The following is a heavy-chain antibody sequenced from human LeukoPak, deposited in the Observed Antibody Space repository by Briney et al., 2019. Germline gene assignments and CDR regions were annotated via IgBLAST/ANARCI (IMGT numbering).Heavy chain of an antibody. CDR3: ARDRRYGGYVTVFDY. CDR1: GFTFSSYA. D-gene: IGHD5-12*01. V-gene: IGHV3-23*01. Sequence: GGSLRLSCAASGFTFSSYAMSWVRQAPGKGLEWVSAISGSGGSTYYADSVKGRFTISRDNSKNTLYLQMNSLRAEDTAVYYCARDRRYGGYVTVFDYWGQGTLVTVSS. J-gene: IGHJ4*02. CDR2: ISGSGGST.